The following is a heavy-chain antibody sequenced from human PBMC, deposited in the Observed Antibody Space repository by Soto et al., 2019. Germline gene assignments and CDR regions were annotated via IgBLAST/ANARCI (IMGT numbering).Heavy chain of an antibody. CDR1: GGSISSSSYY. D-gene: IGHD3-10*01. Sequence: SETLSLSCTVSGGSISSSSYYWGWIRQPPGKGLEWIGSIYYSGNTYYNPSLKSRVTISVDTAKNQFSLKLSSVTAADTAVYYFARQYYFGSGSYHTRPFDFWGQGTLVTVSS. CDR2: IYYSGNT. V-gene: IGHV4-39*01. J-gene: IGHJ4*02. CDR3: ARQYYFGSGSYHTRPFDF.